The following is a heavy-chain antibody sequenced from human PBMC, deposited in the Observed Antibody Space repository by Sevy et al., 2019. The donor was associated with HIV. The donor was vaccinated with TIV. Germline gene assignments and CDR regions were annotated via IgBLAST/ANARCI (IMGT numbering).Heavy chain of an antibody. CDR2: ISAYNGNT. D-gene: IGHD3-16*01. V-gene: IGHV1-18*01. CDR1: GYTFTSYG. J-gene: IGHJ3*02. Sequence: ASVKVSCKASGYTFTSYGISWVRQAPGQGLGWMGWISAYNGNTNYAQKLKGRVTMTTDTSTRTAYMELRSLRSDDTAVYYCARDYASYAFDIWGQGTMVTVSS. CDR3: ARDYASYAFDI.